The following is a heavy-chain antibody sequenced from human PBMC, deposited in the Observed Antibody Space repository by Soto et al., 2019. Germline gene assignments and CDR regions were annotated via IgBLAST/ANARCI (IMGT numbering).Heavy chain of an antibody. CDR1: GYTFTSYG. V-gene: IGHV1-18*01. Sequence: ASVKVSCKASGYTFTSYGISWVRQAPGQGLEWMGWISAYNGNTNYAQKLQGRVTMTTDTSTSTAYMELRSLGSDDTAVYYCARDQAPDIVVVPAAIEPWGQGTLVTVSS. CDR3: ARDQAPDIVVVPAAIEP. J-gene: IGHJ5*02. D-gene: IGHD2-2*01. CDR2: ISAYNGNT.